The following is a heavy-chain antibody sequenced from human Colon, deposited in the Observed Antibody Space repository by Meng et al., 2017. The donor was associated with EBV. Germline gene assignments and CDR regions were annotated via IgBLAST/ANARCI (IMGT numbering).Heavy chain of an antibody. CDR3: ARRLAALDY. V-gene: IGHV4-34*01. J-gene: IGHJ4*02. D-gene: IGHD6-19*01. CDR2: INYSGNT. CDR1: GGSFRGYY. Sequence: QVQLQQWGAGLLKPSXXLSLSCAVYGGSFRGYYWTWIRQPPGKGLEWVAEINYSGNTNYSPSLKSRVTISIDTSKNQFSLKLSSVTAADTAIYYCARRLAALDYWGQGTLVNVSS.